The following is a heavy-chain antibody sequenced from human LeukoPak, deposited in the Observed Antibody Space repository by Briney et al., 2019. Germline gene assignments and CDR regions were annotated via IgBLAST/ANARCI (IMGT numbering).Heavy chain of an antibody. J-gene: IGHJ4*02. D-gene: IGHD6-19*01. CDR2: IYYSGST. Sequence: PSETLSLTCTVSGGSISSSSYYWGWIRQPPGKGLEWIGSIYYSGSTYYNLSLKSRVTISVDTSKNQFSLKLSSVTAADTAVYYCARGGRQWLVQYWGQGTLVTVSS. CDR3: ARGGRQWLVQY. CDR1: GGSISSSSYY. V-gene: IGHV4-39*07.